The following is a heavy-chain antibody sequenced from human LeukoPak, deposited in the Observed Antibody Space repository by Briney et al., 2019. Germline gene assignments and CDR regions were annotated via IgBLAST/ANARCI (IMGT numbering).Heavy chain of an antibody. V-gene: IGHV3-23*01. J-gene: IGHJ5*02. Sequence: GGSLRLSCAASGFTFSSYAMSWVRQAPGKGLEWVSVIGGSGVNTYYADSVKGRFTISRDNSKNTLFLQMNSLRAEDTAVYYCAKGRSGSNPYNWFDPWGQGTLVTVSS. CDR1: GFTFSSYA. CDR2: IGGSGVNT. CDR3: AKGRSGSNPYNWFDP. D-gene: IGHD1-26*01.